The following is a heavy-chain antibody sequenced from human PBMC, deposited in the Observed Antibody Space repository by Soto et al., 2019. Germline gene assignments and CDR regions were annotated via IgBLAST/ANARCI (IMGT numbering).Heavy chain of an antibody. CDR3: ARLEVGRRYCFDF. Sequence: QVQLQESGPGLVKPSETLSLTCTVSGGSVSSGSYYWSWMRQPPGKGLEWIGYIYYSGSTNYNPSLESRVTSSVDTSKNHFSLRLSSVTAADTAIYYCARLEVGRRYCFDFWGQGTLVTVSS. CDR2: IYYSGST. D-gene: IGHD1-1*01. J-gene: IGHJ4*02. CDR1: GGSVSSGSYY. V-gene: IGHV4-61*01.